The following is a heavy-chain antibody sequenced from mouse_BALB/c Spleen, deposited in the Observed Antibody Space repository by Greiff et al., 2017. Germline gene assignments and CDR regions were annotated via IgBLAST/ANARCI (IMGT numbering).Heavy chain of an antibody. Sequence: QVQLQQSGPELVKPGASVKISCKASGYSFTSYYIHWVKQRPGQGLEWIGWIFPGSGNTKYNEKFKGKATLTADTSSSTAYMQLSSLTSEDSAVYFCARYYGRASPYFDYWGQGTTLTVSS. V-gene: IGHV1-66*01. J-gene: IGHJ2*01. CDR2: IFPGSGNT. CDR1: GYSFTSYY. CDR3: ARYYGRASPYFDY. D-gene: IGHD1-1*01.